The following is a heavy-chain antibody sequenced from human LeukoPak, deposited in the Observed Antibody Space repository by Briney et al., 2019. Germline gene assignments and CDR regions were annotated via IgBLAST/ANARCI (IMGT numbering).Heavy chain of an antibody. J-gene: IGHJ5*02. CDR1: GYTFTRYG. CDR3: ARDEARYSSSYYPIWFDH. Sequence: ASVKVSCTASGYTFTRYGISWVRQAPGQGLEWMGWISGYNGYTHYAHNLQGRVTMTTDTSTSTAYMELRSLRSDDTAVYYCARDEARYSSSYYPIWFDHWGQGTLVTVSS. CDR2: ISGYNGYT. V-gene: IGHV1-18*01. D-gene: IGHD3-10*01.